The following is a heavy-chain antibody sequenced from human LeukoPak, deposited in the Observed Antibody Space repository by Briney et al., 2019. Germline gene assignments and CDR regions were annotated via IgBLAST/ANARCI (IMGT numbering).Heavy chain of an antibody. D-gene: IGHD1-26*01. CDR3: ARGSGSYYGYYYYGMDV. Sequence: ASVKVSCKASGYTFTGYCMHWVRQAPGQGLEWMGWINPNSGGTNYAQKFQGRVTMTRDTSISTAYMELSRLRSDDTAVYYCARGSGSYYGYYYYGMDVWGQGTTVTVSS. CDR1: GYTFTGYC. J-gene: IGHJ6*02. CDR2: INPNSGGT. V-gene: IGHV1-2*02.